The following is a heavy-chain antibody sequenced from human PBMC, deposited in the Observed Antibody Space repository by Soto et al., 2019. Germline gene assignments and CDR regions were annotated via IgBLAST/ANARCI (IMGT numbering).Heavy chain of an antibody. CDR3: AREKEYSSSPRGRFDP. J-gene: IGHJ5*02. CDR2: IYTSGST. Sequence: SETLSLTCTVSGGSISSYYWSWIRQPAGKGLEWIGRIYTSGSTNYNPSLKSRVTMSVDTSKNQFSLKLSSVTAADTAVYYCAREKEYSSSPRGRFDPWGQGTLVTVS. D-gene: IGHD6-13*01. CDR1: GGSISSYY. V-gene: IGHV4-4*07.